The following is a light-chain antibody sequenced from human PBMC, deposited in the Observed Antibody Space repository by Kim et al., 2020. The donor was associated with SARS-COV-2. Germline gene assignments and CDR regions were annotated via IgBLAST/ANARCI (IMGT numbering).Light chain of an antibody. V-gene: IGKV2-28*01. CDR3: MQALQTPPT. CDR2: LGS. Sequence: DIVMTQSPLSLPVTPGEPASISCRSSQSLLHSNGYNYLDWYLQKPGQSPQLLIYLGSNRASGVPDRFSGSGTGTDFTLKISRVKTEDVGVYYCMQALQTPPTFGQGTKLEI. CDR1: QSLLHSNGYNY. J-gene: IGKJ2*01.